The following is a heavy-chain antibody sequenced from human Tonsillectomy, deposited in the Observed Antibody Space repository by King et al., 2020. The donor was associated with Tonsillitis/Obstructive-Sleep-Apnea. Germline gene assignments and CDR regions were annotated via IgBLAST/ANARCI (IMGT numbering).Heavy chain of an antibody. CDR1: GFTVSSNY. CDR3: ARDFVGGVGSDY. J-gene: IGHJ4*02. V-gene: IGHV3-66*01. Sequence: VQLVESGGGLVQPGGSLRLSCAASGFTVSSNYMSWVRQVPGKGLEWVSVIYSGGSTYYADSVKGRFTISRDNSKNTLYLQMNSLRAEDTAVYYCARDFVGGVGSDYWGQGTLVTVSS. D-gene: IGHD2-21*01. CDR2: IYSGGST.